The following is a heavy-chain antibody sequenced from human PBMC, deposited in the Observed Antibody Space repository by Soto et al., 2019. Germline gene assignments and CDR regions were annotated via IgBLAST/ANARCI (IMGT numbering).Heavy chain of an antibody. CDR2: IIPLFDAT. D-gene: IGHD6-19*01. CDR3: ARDRSSSWYNGTFYFDS. CDR1: GGTFTTYD. Sequence: QVQLVQSGAEVRKPGSSVKVSCKASGGTFTTYDISWVRQAPGQGIEWMGGIIPLFDATKYAQKFQGRDTITADKSTGTAYMELSSLRSEDTAMYYCARDRSSSWYNGTFYFDSWGQGTLVTVSS. J-gene: IGHJ4*02. V-gene: IGHV1-69*06.